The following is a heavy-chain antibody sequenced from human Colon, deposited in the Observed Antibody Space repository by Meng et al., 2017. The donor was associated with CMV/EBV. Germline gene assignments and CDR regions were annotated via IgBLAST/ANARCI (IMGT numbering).Heavy chain of an antibody. CDR1: GFTFSSYW. J-gene: IGHJ3*02. CDR3: AREKRIAAVGTVAFDI. V-gene: IGHV3-7*03. CDR2: IKQDGSEK. D-gene: IGHD6-13*01. Sequence: GGSLRLSCAASGFTFSSYWMSWVRQAPGKGLEWVANIKQDGSEKYYVDSVKGRFTISRDNAKNSLYLQMNSLRAEDTAVYYCAREKRIAAVGTVAFDIWGQGTVVTVSS.